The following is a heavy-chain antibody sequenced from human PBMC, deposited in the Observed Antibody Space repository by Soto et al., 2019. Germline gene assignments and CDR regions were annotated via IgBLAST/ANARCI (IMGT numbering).Heavy chain of an antibody. V-gene: IGHV1-69*13. J-gene: IGHJ3*02. CDR2: IIPIFGTA. CDR1: GGTFSSYA. D-gene: IGHD6-13*01. Sequence: SVNVSCKASGGTFSSYAISWVRQAPGQGLEWMGGIIPIFGTAKYAQKFQGRVTITADESTSTAYMELSSLRSEDTAVYYCARDARPYHYSSSWTSGRVFDIWGQGKMVTVSS. CDR3: ARDARPYHYSSSWTSGRVFDI.